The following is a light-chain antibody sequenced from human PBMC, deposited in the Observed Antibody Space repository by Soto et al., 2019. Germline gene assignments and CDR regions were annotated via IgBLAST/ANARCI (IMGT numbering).Light chain of an antibody. CDR1: SSDVGGYNY. V-gene: IGLV2-14*01. J-gene: IGLJ2*01. CDR3: SSYTSSNVV. Sequence: QSVLTQPASVSGSPGQSITISCTGTSSDVGGYNYVSWYQQHPGKAPKLMIYEVSNRPSGVSNRFSGSKSGNTASLTISGLQAEDEADYYCSSYTSSNVVFGGGTKLTVL. CDR2: EVS.